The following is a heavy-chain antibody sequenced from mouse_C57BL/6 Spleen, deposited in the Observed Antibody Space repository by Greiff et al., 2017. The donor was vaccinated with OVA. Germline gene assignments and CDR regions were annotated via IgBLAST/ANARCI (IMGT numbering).Heavy chain of an antibody. CDR1: GYTFTSYG. D-gene: IGHD1-1*01. CDR2: IYPRSGNT. V-gene: IGHV1-81*01. J-gene: IGHJ2*01. Sequence: VQLQQSGAELARPGASVKLSCKASGYTFTSYGISWVKQRTGQGLEWIGEIYPRSGNTYYNEKFKGKATLTADKSSSTAYMELRSLTSEDSAVYFCARSITTVVAPTGTYYFDYWGQGTTLTVSS. CDR3: ARSITTVVAPTGTYYFDY.